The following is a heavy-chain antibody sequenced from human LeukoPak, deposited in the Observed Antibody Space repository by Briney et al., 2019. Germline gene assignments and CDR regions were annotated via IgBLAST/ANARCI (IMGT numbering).Heavy chain of an antibody. D-gene: IGHD2-2*01. CDR2: IIPIFGTA. CDR1: GGTFSSYT. V-gene: IGHV1-69*13. J-gene: IGHJ6*02. CDR3: ARDNVVVPAAKNYYGMDV. Sequence: ASVKVSCKASGGTFSSYTISWVRQAPGQGLEWMGGIIPIFGTANYAQKFQGRVTITADESTSTAYMELSSLRSEDTAVYYCARDNVVVPAAKNYYGMDVWGQGTTVTVSS.